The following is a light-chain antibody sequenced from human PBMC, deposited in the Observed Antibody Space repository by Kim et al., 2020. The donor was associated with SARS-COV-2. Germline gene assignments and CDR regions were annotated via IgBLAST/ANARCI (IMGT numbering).Light chain of an antibody. J-gene: IGLJ1*01. CDR1: SIDVGGYNY. CDR3: SSYTSSGTYV. Sequence: GQSITISCTGTSIDVGGYNYVSWYHHHPGKAPKLMIYNVSKRPSGVSNRFSGSKSGNTASLTISGLQAEDEADYYCSSYTSSGTYVFGTGTKVTVL. CDR2: NVS. V-gene: IGLV2-14*03.